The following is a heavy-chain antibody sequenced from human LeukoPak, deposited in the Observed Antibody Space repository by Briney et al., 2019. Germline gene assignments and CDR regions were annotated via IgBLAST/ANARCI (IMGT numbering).Heavy chain of an antibody. D-gene: IGHD6-19*01. CDR1: GFTFSNYR. J-gene: IGHJ6*02. V-gene: IGHV3-74*01. CDR2: IDGDGSTT. CDR3: AKHKRIAVAGTVYYYYGMDV. Sequence: GGSLRLSCAASGFTFSNYRMRWVRQAPGKGLVWVSRIDGDGSTTTYADSVRGRFTISRDDSKNTLYLQMNSLRAEDTAVYYCAKHKRIAVAGTVYYYYGMDVWGQGTTVTVSS.